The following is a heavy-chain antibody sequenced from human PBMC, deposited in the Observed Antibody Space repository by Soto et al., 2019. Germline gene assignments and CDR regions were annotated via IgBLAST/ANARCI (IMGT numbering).Heavy chain of an antibody. CDR1: GFNFSDYY. CDR3: ARQIYDSDTGPNFQYYFDS. D-gene: IGHD3-22*01. V-gene: IGHV3-11*01. J-gene: IGHJ4*02. Sequence: PGGSLRLSCAGSGFNFSDYYINWIRQAPGKGLEWISYIDSSGTIRYYADSVRGRFTISRDNARNSVYLQMSSLRASDTAMYYCARQIYDSDTGPNFQYYFDSWGQGTPVTVSS. CDR2: IDSSGTIR.